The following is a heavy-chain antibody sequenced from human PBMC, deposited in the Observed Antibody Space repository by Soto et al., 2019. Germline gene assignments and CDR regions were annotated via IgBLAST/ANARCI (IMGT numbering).Heavy chain of an antibody. CDR2: ISSSGSTI. CDR1: GFTFSDYY. V-gene: IGHV3-11*01. Sequence: GGSLRLSCAASGFTFSDYYMSWIRQAPGKGLEWVSYISSSGSTIYYADSVKGRFTISRDNAKNSLYLQMNSLRAEDTAVYYFARDDYYYDSSGYPAHWGQGTLVTVSS. J-gene: IGHJ4*02. D-gene: IGHD3-22*01. CDR3: ARDDYYYDSSGYPAH.